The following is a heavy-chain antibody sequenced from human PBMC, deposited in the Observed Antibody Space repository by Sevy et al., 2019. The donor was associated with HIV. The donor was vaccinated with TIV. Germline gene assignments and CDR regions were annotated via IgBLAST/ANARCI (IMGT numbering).Heavy chain of an antibody. V-gene: IGHV3-23*01. CDR3: AKDTCSSTSCYYQDAFDI. CDR2: ISDSGGST. CDR1: GFTFSSYA. J-gene: IGHJ3*02. D-gene: IGHD2-2*01. Sequence: GSLRLSCAASGFTFSSYAMSWVRQAPGKVLEWVSGISDSGGSTYYADSVKGRFTISRDNSKNTLYLQMNSLRAEDTAVYYCAKDTCSSTSCYYQDAFDIWGQGTMVTVSS.